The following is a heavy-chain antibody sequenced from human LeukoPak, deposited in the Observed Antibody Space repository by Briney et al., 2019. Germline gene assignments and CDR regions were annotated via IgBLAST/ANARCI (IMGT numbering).Heavy chain of an antibody. J-gene: IGHJ5*02. CDR2: INPNSGGT. CDR3: AREALHPFGSGYSNWFDP. Sequence: GASVKVSCKASGYTFTGYYMHWVRQAPGQGLEWMGWINPNSGGTNYAQKFQGRVTMTRDTSISTAYMELSRLRSDDTAVYYCAREALHPFGSGYSNWFDPWGQGTLVTVSS. D-gene: IGHD3-22*01. V-gene: IGHV1-2*02. CDR1: GYTFTGYY.